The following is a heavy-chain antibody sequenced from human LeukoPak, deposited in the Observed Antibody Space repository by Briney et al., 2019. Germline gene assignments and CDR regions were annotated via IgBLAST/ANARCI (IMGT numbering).Heavy chain of an antibody. J-gene: IGHJ4*02. CDR2: IYYRGST. Sequence: PSETLSLTCTVSGGSLSSYYWSWIRQPPGKGLEWIGNIYYRGSTNYNPSLKSRVTMSVDTSKNQSSLKVSSVTAADTAVYYCARDGGGKSRPFDYWGQGTPVTVSS. CDR3: ARDGGGKSRPFDY. CDR1: GGSLSSYY. D-gene: IGHD4-23*01. V-gene: IGHV4-59*01.